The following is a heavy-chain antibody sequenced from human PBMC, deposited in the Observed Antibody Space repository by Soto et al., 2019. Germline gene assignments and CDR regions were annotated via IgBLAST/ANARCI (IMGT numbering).Heavy chain of an antibody. CDR3: ARSYSSGWEFDY. Sequence: GGSLRLSCVASGFTFSNYYMSWVRQAPGKGLEWVSYISSTGRTIYYADSVKGRFTVSRDNAQNSLSLKLNSLRVEDTAVYYCARSYSSGWEFDYWGQGTQVTVSS. D-gene: IGHD6-19*01. CDR2: ISSTGRTI. J-gene: IGHJ4*02. V-gene: IGHV3-11*01. CDR1: GFTFSNYY.